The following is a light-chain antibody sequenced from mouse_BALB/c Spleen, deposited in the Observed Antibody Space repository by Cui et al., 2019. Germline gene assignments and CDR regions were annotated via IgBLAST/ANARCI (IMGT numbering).Light chain of an antibody. CDR1: SSVSY. Sequence: QLVLTQSPAIMSASPGEKVTMSCSASSSVSYMHWYQQKSGNSSKRWIYDTSKLAAGVPARFSGSGSGTYYSLTISSMEAEDAATYYCQQWSSNPPTFGGGTKLEIK. CDR3: QQWSSNPPT. V-gene: IGKV4-59*01. CDR2: DTS. J-gene: IGKJ2*01.